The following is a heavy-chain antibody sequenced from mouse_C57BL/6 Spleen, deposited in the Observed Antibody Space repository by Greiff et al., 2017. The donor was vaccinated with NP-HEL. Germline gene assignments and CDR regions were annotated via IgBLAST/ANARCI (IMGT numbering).Heavy chain of an antibody. CDR1: GFTFSDYG. CDR2: ISSGSSTI. V-gene: IGHV5-17*01. CDR3: ARSVPHFDY. Sequence: EVQRVESGGGLVKPGGSLKLSCAASGFTFSDYGMHWVRQAPEKGLEWVAYISSGSSTIYYADTVKGRFTISRDNAKNTPFLQMTSLKSESTAMYYCARSVPHFDYWGQGTTLTVSS. J-gene: IGHJ2*01. D-gene: IGHD5-1*01.